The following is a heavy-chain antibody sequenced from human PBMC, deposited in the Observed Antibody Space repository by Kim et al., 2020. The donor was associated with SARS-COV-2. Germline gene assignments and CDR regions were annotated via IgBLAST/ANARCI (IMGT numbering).Heavy chain of an antibody. V-gene: IGHV3-11*01. CDR2: ISSSGSTI. CDR1: GFTFSDYY. J-gene: IGHJ4*02. D-gene: IGHD6-13*01. Sequence: VGSLRLSCAASGFTFSDYYMSWLRQAPGKGLEWISYISSSGSTIYYPDSVKGRFTISRDNAKNSLYLQMNSLRAEDTAVYYCATYSSPSYFDYWGQGTL. CDR3: ATYSSPSYFDY.